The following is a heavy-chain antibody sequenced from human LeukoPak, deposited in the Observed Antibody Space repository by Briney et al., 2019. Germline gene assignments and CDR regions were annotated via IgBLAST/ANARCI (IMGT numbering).Heavy chain of an antibody. CDR2: IYSSGTT. Sequence: SETLSLTCSVSGGSISSSYWSWIRQPAGKGLEWIGRIYSSGTTNYDPSLKSRATMSVDTSKNQFSLKLNSVTAADTAVYYCARVFLEWMFDYWGQGTLVTVSS. CDR1: GGSISSSY. CDR3: ARVFLEWMFDY. J-gene: IGHJ4*02. V-gene: IGHV4-4*07. D-gene: IGHD3-3*01.